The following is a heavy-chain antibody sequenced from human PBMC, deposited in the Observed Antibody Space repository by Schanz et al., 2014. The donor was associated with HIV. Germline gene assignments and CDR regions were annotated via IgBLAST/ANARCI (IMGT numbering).Heavy chain of an antibody. Sequence: HLAESGGGVVQPGKSLRLFCAASGFTFSSYGMHWVRQAQGKGLEWVALISYDGAKQYYADSVKGRFTISRDTSKSTVYLQMNSLRIEDTGVFYCARDGHGSGSNDFWGQGTLVTVSS. CDR3: ARDGHGSGSNDF. D-gene: IGHD3-10*01. J-gene: IGHJ4*02. CDR1: GFTFSSYG. V-gene: IGHV3-30-3*01. CDR2: ISYDGAKQ.